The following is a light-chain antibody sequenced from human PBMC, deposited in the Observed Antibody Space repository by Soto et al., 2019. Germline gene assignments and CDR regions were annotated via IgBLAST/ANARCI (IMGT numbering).Light chain of an antibody. CDR1: QSVFDSSNNNNY. J-gene: IGKJ1*01. V-gene: IGKV4-1*01. Sequence: DIVMIQSPDSLAVSLGERATISCRSSQSVFDSSNNNNYLAWYQQKPGQPPKLLIYWASTRESGVPDRFSGSGSVTDFTLTISSLQAEDVAVYFRHQHYRGWTVGQGTKVEIK. CDR3: HQHYRGWT. CDR2: WAS.